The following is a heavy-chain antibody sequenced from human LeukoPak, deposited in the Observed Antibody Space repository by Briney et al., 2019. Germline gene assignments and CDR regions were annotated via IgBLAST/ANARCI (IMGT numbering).Heavy chain of an antibody. D-gene: IGHD5-18*01. J-gene: IGHJ4*02. CDR3: ERDPSVSGYSFGYFDY. CDR2: TNPSGGTT. CDR1: GYTFTSYY. Sequence: GASVKVSCKASGYTFTSYYMHWVRQAPGQGLEWMGITNPSGGTTSYAQKFQGRVTMTRDTSTSTVYMELSSLRSEDTAVYYCERDPSVSGYSFGYFDYWGQGTLVTVSS. V-gene: IGHV1-46*01.